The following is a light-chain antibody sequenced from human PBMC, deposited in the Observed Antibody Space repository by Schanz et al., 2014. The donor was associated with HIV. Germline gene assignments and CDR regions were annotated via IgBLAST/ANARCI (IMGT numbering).Light chain of an antibody. CDR1: QSLSSSY. CDR3: QYFGNTGGT. Sequence: EIVLTQSPGSLSLSPGGRATLSCAASQSLSSSYLAWYQQKRDQPPRLVIYATSSRAAGIPDRFSGTGSGTDFTLTISRLEPEDFAVYFCQYFGNTGGTFGGGTKVEIK. CDR2: ATS. V-gene: IGKV3-20*01. J-gene: IGKJ4*01.